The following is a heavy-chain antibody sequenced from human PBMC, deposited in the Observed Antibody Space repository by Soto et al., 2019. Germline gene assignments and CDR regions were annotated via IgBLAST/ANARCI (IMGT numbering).Heavy chain of an antibody. CDR1: GGTFSSYA. CDR3: ARQAGDRSVWFDP. D-gene: IGHD2-21*02. CDR2: IIPIFGTA. V-gene: IGHV1-69*13. Sequence: SVKVSFKASGGTFSSYAISWLRQAPGQGLEWMGGIIPIFGTANYAQKFQGRVTITADESTSTAYMELSSLRSEDTAMYYCARQAGDRSVWFDPWGQGTLVTVSS. J-gene: IGHJ5*02.